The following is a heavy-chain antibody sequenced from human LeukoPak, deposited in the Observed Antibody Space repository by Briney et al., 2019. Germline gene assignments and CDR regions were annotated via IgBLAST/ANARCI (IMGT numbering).Heavy chain of an antibody. Sequence: GGSLRLSCAASGFTFCGSYMRWVRQASGKGLEWVGLIRSKPNSYTTVYAASVKGRFTISRDDSKNTAYLQMNSLKAEDTAVYYCTRQECSGGSCSYVDYWGQGTLVTVSS. CDR2: IRSKPNSYTT. CDR1: GFTFCGSY. D-gene: IGHD2-15*01. V-gene: IGHV3-73*01. CDR3: TRQECSGGSCSYVDY. J-gene: IGHJ4*02.